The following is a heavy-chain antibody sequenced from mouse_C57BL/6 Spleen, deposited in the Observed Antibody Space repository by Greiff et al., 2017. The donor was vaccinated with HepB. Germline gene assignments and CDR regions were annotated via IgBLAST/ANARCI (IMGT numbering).Heavy chain of an antibody. CDR1: GYSITSGYY. D-gene: IGHD2-2*01. CDR3: ARDDYGLYYYAMDY. Sequence: DVQLQESGPGLVKPSQSLSLTCSVTGYSITSGYYWNWIRQFPGNKLEWMGYISYDGSNNYNPSLKNRISITRDTSKNQFFLKLNSVTTEDTATYYCARDDYGLYYYAMDYWGQGTSVTVSS. V-gene: IGHV3-6*01. J-gene: IGHJ4*01. CDR2: ISYDGSN.